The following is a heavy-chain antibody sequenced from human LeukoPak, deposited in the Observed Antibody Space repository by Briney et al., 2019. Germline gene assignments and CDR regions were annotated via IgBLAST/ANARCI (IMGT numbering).Heavy chain of an antibody. Sequence: SETLSLTCAVSGESFSGNFWTWIRQPPGKGLEWIGEINHSGSTNYDPSLKSRVTISVDTSKNQFSLKLSSVTAADTAVYYCARADPYYSMIVDAFDIWGQGTMVTVSS. D-gene: IGHD3-22*01. J-gene: IGHJ3*02. CDR2: INHSGST. V-gene: IGHV4-34*01. CDR3: ARADPYYSMIVDAFDI. CDR1: GESFSGNF.